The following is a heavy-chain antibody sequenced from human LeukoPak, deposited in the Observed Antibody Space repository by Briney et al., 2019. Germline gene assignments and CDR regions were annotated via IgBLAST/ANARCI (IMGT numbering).Heavy chain of an antibody. D-gene: IGHD5-18*01. CDR2: IYSGGST. V-gene: IGHV3-53*01. Sequence: GGSLRLSCAASGFTVSSNYMSWVRQAPGKGLEWVSVIYSGGSTYYADSVKGRFTISRDNSKNTLYLQMNSLRAEDTAVYYCARGSCGYSYGYCLSDYFDYWGQGTLVTVSS. J-gene: IGHJ4*02. CDR1: GFTVSSNY. CDR3: ARGSCGYSYGYCLSDYFDY.